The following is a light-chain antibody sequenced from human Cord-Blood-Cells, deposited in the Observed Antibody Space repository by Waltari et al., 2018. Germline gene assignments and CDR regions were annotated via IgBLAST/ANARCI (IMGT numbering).Light chain of an antibody. Sequence: QSALTPPAAVSGSPVQSITISCTGTSSHVGRYNLVSCDQQHTGKAPKLIIYEVSMRPAGVSNRFSGSKSGNTASLTISWLQAEDEADYYCCSYAGSSTVFGGGTKLTVL. CDR1: SSHVGRYNL. V-gene: IGLV2-23*02. J-gene: IGLJ2*01. CDR3: CSYAGSSTV. CDR2: EVS.